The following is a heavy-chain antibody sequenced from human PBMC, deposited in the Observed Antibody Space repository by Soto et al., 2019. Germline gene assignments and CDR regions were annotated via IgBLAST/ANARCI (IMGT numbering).Heavy chain of an antibody. CDR1: GFTFSSYA. D-gene: IGHD1-26*01. CDR3: AKLPRESGSFYFGWFDP. CDR2: ISGSGGST. Sequence: PGGSLRLSCAASGFTFSSYAMSWVRQAPGKGLEWVSAISGSGGSTYYADSVKGRFTISRDNSKNTLYLQMNSLRAEDTAVYYCAKLPRESGSFYFGWFDPWGQGTLVTVSS. V-gene: IGHV3-23*01. J-gene: IGHJ5*02.